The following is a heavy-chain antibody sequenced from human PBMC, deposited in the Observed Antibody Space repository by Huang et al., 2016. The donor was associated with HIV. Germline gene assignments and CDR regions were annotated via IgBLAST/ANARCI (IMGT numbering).Heavy chain of an antibody. D-gene: IGHD6-13*01. CDR3: AKGGSAAAVLDF. CDR1: GFTFSSYG. CDR2: ISYDVKTK. Sequence: QVQLVESGGGVVQPGRSLRISCAASGFTFSSYGMHWVRQAPGKGLEWVAVISYDVKTKDYADSVKGRFSISRDNSKTTVYLQLNSLRLEDTAVYYCAKGGSAAAVLDFWGQGTLVTVSS. J-gene: IGHJ4*02. V-gene: IGHV3-30*18.